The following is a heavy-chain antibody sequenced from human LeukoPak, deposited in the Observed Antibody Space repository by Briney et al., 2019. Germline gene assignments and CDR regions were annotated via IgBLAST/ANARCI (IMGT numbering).Heavy chain of an antibody. J-gene: IGHJ3*02. CDR2: ISWNSGSI. CDR3: AKEAFDI. V-gene: IGHV3-9*01. CDR1: GFTFDDYA. Sequence: GGSLRLSCAASGFTFDDYAMHWVRQAPGKGLEWVSGISWNSGSIGYADSVKGRFTISRDNVKNSLYLQMNSLRAEDTALYYCAKEAFDIWGQGTMVTVSS.